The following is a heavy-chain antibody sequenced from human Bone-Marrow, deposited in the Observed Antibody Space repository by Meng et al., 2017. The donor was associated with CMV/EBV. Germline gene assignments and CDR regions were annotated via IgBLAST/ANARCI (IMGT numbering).Heavy chain of an antibody. CDR3: AKDGWDIVVVPAALHYGMDV. Sequence: GESLKISCAASGFTFSSYARSWVRQAPGKGLEWVSAISGSGGSTYYADSVKGRFTISRDNSKNTLYLQMNSLRAEDTAVYYCAKDGWDIVVVPAALHYGMDVWGQGPTVTVPS. V-gene: IGHV3-23*01. J-gene: IGHJ6*02. D-gene: IGHD2-2*02. CDR1: GFTFSSYA. CDR2: ISGSGGST.